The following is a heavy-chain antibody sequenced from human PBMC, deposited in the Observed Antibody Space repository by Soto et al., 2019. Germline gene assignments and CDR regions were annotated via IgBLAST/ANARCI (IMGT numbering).Heavy chain of an antibody. D-gene: IGHD2-15*01. CDR3: ARVQIVVVVGGTPDDY. V-gene: IGHV1-18*01. Sequence: QVQLEQSGAEVKKSGAPVKVSCKASGYIFSTHGINWVRQAPGQGLEWMGWINPYNGKTNYAQKFQGRVTMTTETSRKTADMELRSLRSDDTAVYYCARVQIVVVVGGTPDDYCVQGTQVTVSS. CDR1: GYIFSTHG. CDR2: INPYNGKT. J-gene: IGHJ4*02.